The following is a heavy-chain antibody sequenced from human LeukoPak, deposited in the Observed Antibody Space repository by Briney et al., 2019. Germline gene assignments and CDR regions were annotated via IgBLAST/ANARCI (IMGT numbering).Heavy chain of an antibody. CDR3: ARKHYYDSSGFFPPMDY. V-gene: IGHV3-66*01. D-gene: IGHD3-22*01. J-gene: IGHJ4*02. Sequence: GGSLRLSCAASGFTVSSNSMSWVRQAPGKGIGWVSVIYSGGSTFYADSVKGRFTISRDNSKNTLYLQMNSLRAEDTAVYYCARKHYYDSSGFFPPMDYWGQGTLVTVSS. CDR2: IYSGGST. CDR1: GFTVSSNS.